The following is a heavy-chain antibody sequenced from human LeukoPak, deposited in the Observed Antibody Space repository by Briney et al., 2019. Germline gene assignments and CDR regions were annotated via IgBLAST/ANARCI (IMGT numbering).Heavy chain of an antibody. D-gene: IGHD6-19*01. CDR3: ARDKEYSSALYYYYYYYMDV. CDR1: GGSISSSSYY. CDR2: IYYSGST. Sequence: SETLSLTCTVSGGSISSSSYYWGWIRQPPGKGLEWIGSIYYSGSTYYNPSLKSRVTISVDTSKNQFSLKLSSVTAEDTAVYYCARDKEYSSALYYYYYYYMDVWGKGTTVTVSS. V-gene: IGHV4-39*07. J-gene: IGHJ6*03.